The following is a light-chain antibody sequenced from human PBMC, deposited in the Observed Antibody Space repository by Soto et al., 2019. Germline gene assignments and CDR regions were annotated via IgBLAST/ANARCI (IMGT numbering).Light chain of an antibody. CDR3: AAWDDSLSGFV. CDR2: RNN. V-gene: IGLV1-47*01. CDR1: SSNIGSNY. J-gene: IGLJ3*02. Sequence: QSVLTQPPSASGSPGQRVTISCSGSSSNIGSNYVYWYQQLPGTAPKLLIYRNNQRPSGVPDRFSGSKSGTSASLAISGLRSADEADYYCAAWDDSLSGFVFGGGTKLTVL.